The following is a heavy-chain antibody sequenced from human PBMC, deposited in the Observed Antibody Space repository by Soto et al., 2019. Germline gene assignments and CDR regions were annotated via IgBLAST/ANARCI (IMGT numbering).Heavy chain of an antibody. CDR2: TYTGVYT. D-gene: IGHD5-12*01. Sequence: GGSLRLSCAASGFSVSDNYINWVRQAPGKGLEWVSVTYTGVYTYYADSVKGRFTISRDNSKSTLYLQMNSLRAEDTAVYYCAKYSEYSGYDGTYFDYWGQGSLVTVSS. CDR1: GFSVSDNY. J-gene: IGHJ4*02. V-gene: IGHV3-53*01. CDR3: AKYSEYSGYDGTYFDY.